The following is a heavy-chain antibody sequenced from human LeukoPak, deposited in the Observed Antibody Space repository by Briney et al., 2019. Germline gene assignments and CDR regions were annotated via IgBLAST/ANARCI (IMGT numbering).Heavy chain of an antibody. CDR3: ARYRFVVGAPDSFDM. CDR2: ITSSSSYI. CDR1: GFTFSSYS. D-gene: IGHD1-26*01. V-gene: IGHV3-21*01. J-gene: IGHJ3*02. Sequence: AGGSLRLSCAASGFTFSSYSMNWVRQAPGKGLEWVSSITSSSSYIYYADSVKGRFTISRDNAKNSLYLQMNSLRAEDTAVYYCARYRFVVGAPDSFDMWGQGTTVTVSS.